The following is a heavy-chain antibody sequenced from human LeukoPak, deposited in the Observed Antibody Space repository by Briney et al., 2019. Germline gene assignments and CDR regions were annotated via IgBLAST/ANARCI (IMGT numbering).Heavy chain of an antibody. D-gene: IGHD7-27*01. CDR1: GFTFSSYD. J-gene: IGHJ3*02. Sequence: AGGSLRLSCAASGFTFSSYDMHWVRQATGKGLEWVSAIGTAGDTYYPGSVKGRFTISRENAKNSLYLQMNSLRAGDTAVYYCARARLGIEGIAFDIWGQGTMVTVSS. CDR2: IGTAGDT. V-gene: IGHV3-13*01. CDR3: ARARLGIEGIAFDI.